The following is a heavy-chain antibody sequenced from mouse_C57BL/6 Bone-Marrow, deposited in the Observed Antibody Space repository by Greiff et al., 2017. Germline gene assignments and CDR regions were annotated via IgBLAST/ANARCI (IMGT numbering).Heavy chain of an antibody. CDR2: ISDGGSYT. CDR3: ARDYGYHWYFDV. V-gene: IGHV5-4*01. D-gene: IGHD2-2*01. CDR1: GFTFSSYA. Sequence: DVKLVESGGGLVKPGGSLKLSCAASGFTFSSYAMSWVRQTPDKRLEWVATISDGGSYTYYPDNVKGRFTISRDNAKNNLYLQMSHLKSEDTAMYYCARDYGYHWYFDVWGTGNTVTVTS. J-gene: IGHJ1*03.